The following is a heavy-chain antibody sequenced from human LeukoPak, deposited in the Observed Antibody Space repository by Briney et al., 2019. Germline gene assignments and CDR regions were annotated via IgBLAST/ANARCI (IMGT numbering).Heavy chain of an antibody. CDR1: GYSFTSYW. J-gene: IGHJ4*02. D-gene: IGHD2-21*02. Sequence: GESLKISCKGSGYSFTSYWIGWARQMPGKGLEWMRIIYPGDSDTRYSPSFQGQVTISADKSISTAYLQWSSLKASDTAMYYCARSQAYCGGDCYSNAPFDYWGQGTLVTVSS. V-gene: IGHV5-51*01. CDR2: IYPGDSDT. CDR3: ARSQAYCGGDCYSNAPFDY.